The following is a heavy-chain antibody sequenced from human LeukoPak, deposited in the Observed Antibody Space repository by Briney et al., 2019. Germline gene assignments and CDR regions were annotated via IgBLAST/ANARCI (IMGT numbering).Heavy chain of an antibody. CDR3: AKAVYYYDSSGYYNY. Sequence: TGGSLRLSCAASGFTFSSYGMHWVRQAPGKGLEWVAFIRYDGSNKYNADSVKGRFTISRDNAKNSLYLQMNSLRAEDTALYYCAKAVYYYDSSGYYNYWGQGTLVTVSS. V-gene: IGHV3-30*02. CDR2: IRYDGSNK. J-gene: IGHJ4*02. D-gene: IGHD3-22*01. CDR1: GFTFSSYG.